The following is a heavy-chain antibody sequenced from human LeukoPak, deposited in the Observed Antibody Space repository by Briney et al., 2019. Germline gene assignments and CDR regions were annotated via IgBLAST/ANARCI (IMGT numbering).Heavy chain of an antibody. V-gene: IGHV3-23*01. D-gene: IGHD2-2*01. CDR2: ISGSGGST. J-gene: IGHJ6*03. CDR3: AKGPQSTYYYYMDV. Sequence: GGSLRLSCAASGFTFSSYAMSWARQAPRKGLEWVSGISGSGGSTYYADSVKGRFTISRDNSKNTLYLQMNSLRAEDTAVYYCAKGPQSTYYYYMDVWGKGTTVTVSS. CDR1: GFTFSSYA.